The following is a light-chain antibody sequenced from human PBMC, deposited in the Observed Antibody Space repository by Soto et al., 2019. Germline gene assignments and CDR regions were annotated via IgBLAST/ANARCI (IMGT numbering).Light chain of an antibody. CDR3: QSYDSSLSGSYV. Sequence: QSVLTQPPSVSGAPGQRDIISCTGSSSNIGAGYDVHWYQQLPGTAPRLLIYDNNNRPSGVPARFSVSKSDTSASLAITGLQPEDEADYYCQSYDSSLSGSYVFGTGTKVTVL. V-gene: IGLV1-40*01. J-gene: IGLJ1*01. CDR1: SSNIGAGYD. CDR2: DNN.